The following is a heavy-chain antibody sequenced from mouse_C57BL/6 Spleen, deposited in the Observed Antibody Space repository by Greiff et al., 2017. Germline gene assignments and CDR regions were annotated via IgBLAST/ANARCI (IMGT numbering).Heavy chain of an antibody. D-gene: IGHD2-12*01. CDR3: ARDDYKGFAY. V-gene: IGHV3-6*01. J-gene: IGHJ3*01. Sequence: EVQLQQSGPGLVKPSQSLSLTCSVTGYSITSGYYWNWIRQFPGNKLEWMGYISYDGSNNYNPTLKNRISITRDTSKNQFFLKLNSVTTEDTATYYCARDDYKGFAYWGQGTLVTVSA. CDR1: GYSITSGYY. CDR2: ISYDGSN.